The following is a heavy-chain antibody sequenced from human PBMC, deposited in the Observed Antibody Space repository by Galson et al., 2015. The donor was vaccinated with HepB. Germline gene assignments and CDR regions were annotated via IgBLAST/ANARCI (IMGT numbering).Heavy chain of an antibody. J-gene: IGHJ4*02. V-gene: IGHV3-23*01. D-gene: IGHD6-13*01. CDR1: GFAFHNYV. Sequence: SLRLSCAASGFAFHNYVMNWVRQAPGKGLEWVSSISGSGGSTYYGGSFKGRFTISRDNSKNTVYLQMRSLRADDTAIYYCAKCSGSNWFVPHHFDSWGQGTLVTVSS. CDR2: ISGSGGST. CDR3: AKCSGSNWFVPHHFDS.